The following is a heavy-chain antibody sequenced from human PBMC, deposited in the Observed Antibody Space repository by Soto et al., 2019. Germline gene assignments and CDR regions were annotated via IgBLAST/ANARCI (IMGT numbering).Heavy chain of an antibody. Sequence: EVQLLESGGGVVQPGGSLRLSCAASGFTFRSYAMSWVRQAPGKGLEWVSVTSGNGDTTHYADSVKGRFTISRDNSKNTLYLQMNSLRAEDTAVYYCAKEDSSTCYSHLDYWGQGTLVTVSS. CDR2: TSGNGDTT. CDR1: GFTFRSYA. V-gene: IGHV3-23*01. J-gene: IGHJ4*02. D-gene: IGHD2-2*01. CDR3: AKEDSSTCYSHLDY.